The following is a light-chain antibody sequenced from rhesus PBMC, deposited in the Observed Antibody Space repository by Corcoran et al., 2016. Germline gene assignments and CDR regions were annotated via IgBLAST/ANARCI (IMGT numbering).Light chain of an antibody. CDR2: KAS. CDR3: QQCHTSPWT. J-gene: IGKJ1*01. CDR1: HAISPW. V-gene: IGKV1-21*01. Sequence: DIQMTQSPSSLSASVGDRVTITCRASHAISPWLAWYQQKPGKAPNLLIYKASSLQAGVPSRFSGSGSGTYFTLTITNRQPEDFATYFCQQCHTSPWTFGQGTKVEI.